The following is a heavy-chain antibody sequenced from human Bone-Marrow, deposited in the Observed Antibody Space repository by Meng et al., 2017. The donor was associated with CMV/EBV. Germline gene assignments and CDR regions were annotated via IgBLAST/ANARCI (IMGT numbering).Heavy chain of an antibody. CDR3: ARVGGLNSFDY. Sequence: CTVSGGSISSSGYYWSWIRQHPGKGLEWIGYIYYSGSTYYNPSLKSRVTISVDTSKNQFSLKLSSVTAADTAVYYCARVGGLNSFDYWGQGTLVTVSS. J-gene: IGHJ4*02. D-gene: IGHD3-16*01. CDR2: IYYSGST. CDR1: GGSISSSGYY. V-gene: IGHV4-31*03.